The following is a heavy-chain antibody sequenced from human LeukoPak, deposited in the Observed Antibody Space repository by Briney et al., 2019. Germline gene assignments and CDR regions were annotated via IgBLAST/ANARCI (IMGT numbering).Heavy chain of an antibody. Sequence: GASVKASCKASGYTFTGYYMHWVRQAPGQGLEWMGWINPDSGGTNYAQKFQGRVTMTRDTSISTAYMELSRLRSDDTAVYYCARSQPADAEYGDYGYWGQGTLVTVSS. CDR3: ARSQPADAEYGDYGY. CDR1: GYTFTGYY. CDR2: INPDSGGT. J-gene: IGHJ4*02. V-gene: IGHV1-2*02. D-gene: IGHD4-17*01.